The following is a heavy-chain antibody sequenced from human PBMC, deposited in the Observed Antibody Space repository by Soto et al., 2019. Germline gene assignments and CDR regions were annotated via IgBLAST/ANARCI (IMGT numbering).Heavy chain of an antibody. CDR3: ARSYPNTIFGVVPSRGLDV. CDR1: GGSISSNY. V-gene: IGHV4-59*01. D-gene: IGHD3-3*01. CDR2: IYYTGST. Sequence: SETLSLTCIVSGGSISSNYWSWIRQPPGKGLEWIGYIYYTGSTNFNPSLKNRVIISVDTSKNQCSLKLSSVTAADTAVYYCARSYPNTIFGVVPSRGLDVWGQGTTVTVS. J-gene: IGHJ6*02.